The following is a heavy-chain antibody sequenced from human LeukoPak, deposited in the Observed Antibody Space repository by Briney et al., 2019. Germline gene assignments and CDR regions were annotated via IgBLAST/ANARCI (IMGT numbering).Heavy chain of an antibody. CDR3: ARLEAYCGGDCYSGFDY. Sequence: SETLSLXCAVSGYSISSGYYWGWIRQPPGQGLEWIGSIYHSGSTYYNPSLKSRVTISVDTSKNQFSLKLSSVTAADTAVYYCARLEAYCGGDCYSGFDYWGQGTLVTVSS. J-gene: IGHJ4*02. CDR2: IYHSGST. V-gene: IGHV4-38-2*01. CDR1: GYSISSGYY. D-gene: IGHD2-21*01.